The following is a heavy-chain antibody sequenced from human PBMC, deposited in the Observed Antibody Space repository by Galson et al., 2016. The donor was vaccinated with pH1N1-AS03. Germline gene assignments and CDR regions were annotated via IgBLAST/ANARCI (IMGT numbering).Heavy chain of an antibody. CDR3: ARGYSGFGFVY. CDR2: FDPSDSHT. D-gene: IGHD5-12*01. CDR1: GYSFTNYW. Sequence: QSGAEVKKPGESLRISCKGSGYSFTNYWINWVRQMPGKGLDWMGRFDPSDSHTSYSPSFQGHVTFSADKSINTAYLQWSSLKSSDTAIYYCARGYSGFGFVYWGQGTLVTVSS. J-gene: IGHJ4*02. V-gene: IGHV5-10-1*01.